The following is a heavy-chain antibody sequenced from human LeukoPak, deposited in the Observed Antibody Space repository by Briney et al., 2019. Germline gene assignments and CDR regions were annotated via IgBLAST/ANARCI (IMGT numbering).Heavy chain of an antibody. J-gene: IGHJ4*02. CDR1: GINLSNYA. CDR2: ISYDGSNK. CDR3: AKTSREYYYDSSGQGFDY. D-gene: IGHD3-22*01. Sequence: GGSLRLSCAASGINLSNYAMHWVRQAPGKGLEWVAVISYDGSNKFYADSVKGRFTFSRDSSKNTLYLQMNSLRAEDTAVYYCAKTSREYYYDSSGQGFDYWGQGTLVTVSS. V-gene: IGHV3-30*04.